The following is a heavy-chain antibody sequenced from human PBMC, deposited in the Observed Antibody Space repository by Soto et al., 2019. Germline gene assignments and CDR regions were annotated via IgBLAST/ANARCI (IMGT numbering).Heavy chain of an antibody. CDR2: ISGSGGST. CDR3: AKIYSSGWHNSPFDY. J-gene: IGHJ4*02. CDR1: GFTFSSYA. Sequence: GGSLRLSCAASGFTFSSYAMSWVRQAPGKGLEWVSAISGSGGSTYYADSVKGRFTISRDNSKNTLYLQMNSLRAEDTAVYYCAKIYSSGWHNSPFDYWGQGTLVTVSS. V-gene: IGHV3-23*01. D-gene: IGHD6-19*01.